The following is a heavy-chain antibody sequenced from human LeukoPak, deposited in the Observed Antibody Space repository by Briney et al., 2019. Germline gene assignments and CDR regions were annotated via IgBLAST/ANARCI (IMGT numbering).Heavy chain of an antibody. CDR2: ISWNSGRI. CDR1: GFTFSSYT. D-gene: IGHD6-13*01. Sequence: GGSLRLSCAASGFTFSSYTMNWVRQAPGKGLEWVSGISWNSGRIGYADSVKGRFTISRDNAKNSLYLQMNSLRAEDTALYYCAKDDKQQLGAVAGNFDYWGQGTLVTVSS. J-gene: IGHJ4*02. V-gene: IGHV3-9*01. CDR3: AKDDKQQLGAVAGNFDY.